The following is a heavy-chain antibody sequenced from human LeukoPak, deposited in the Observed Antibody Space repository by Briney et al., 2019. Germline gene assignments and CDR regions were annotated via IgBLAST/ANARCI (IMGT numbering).Heavy chain of an antibody. Sequence: ASVKVSCKASGYSFIDYHIHWVRQAPGQGLECMGWISPRSGATKYYIERFQGRFTMTRDTSISTAYMELSGLTYDDTAMYFCARDVKMGGSQGWFDPWGQGTLVTVSS. V-gene: IGHV1-2*02. J-gene: IGHJ5*02. CDR1: GYSFIDYH. CDR2: ISPRSGAT. CDR3: ARDVKMGGSQGWFDP. D-gene: IGHD3-16*01.